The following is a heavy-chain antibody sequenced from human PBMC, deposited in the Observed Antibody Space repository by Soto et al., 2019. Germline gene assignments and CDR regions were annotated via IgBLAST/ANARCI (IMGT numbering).Heavy chain of an antibody. CDR1: GFTFSSYE. CDR3: ARDHKGGYYYYGMDV. V-gene: IGHV3-48*03. CDR2: ISSSGSTI. J-gene: IGHJ6*02. Sequence: ESGGGLVQPGGSLRLSCAASGFTFSSYEMNWVRQAPGKGLEWVSYISSSGSTIYYADSVKGRFTISRDNAKNSLYLQMNSLRAEDTAVYYCARDHKGGYYYYGMDVWGQGTTVTVSS.